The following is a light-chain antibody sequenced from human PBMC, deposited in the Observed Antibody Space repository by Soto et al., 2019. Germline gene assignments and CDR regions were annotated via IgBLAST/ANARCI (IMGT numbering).Light chain of an antibody. CDR1: QDISNY. CDR2: DAS. Sequence: DIQVTQSPSSLSASVGDRVTITCQASQDISNYLNWYQQKPGKAPKLLIYDASNLETGVPSRFSGSGSGTDFTFTISSRQAEDIATHYCQPLFGPGTNVAIK. CDR3: QPL. J-gene: IGKJ3*01. V-gene: IGKV1-33*01.